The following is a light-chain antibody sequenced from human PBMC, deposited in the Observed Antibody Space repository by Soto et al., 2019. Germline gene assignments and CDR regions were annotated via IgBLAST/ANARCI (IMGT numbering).Light chain of an antibody. CDR2: GTS. CDR1: QTISSNY. CDR3: QQYVSWT. Sequence: EIVLTQSPGTRSVSPGERATLSCRASQTISSNYLAWYQQKPGQAPSLLIYGTSSRATGIPDRFSGSGSGKDFTLTISRLEPEDSAIYYCQQYVSWTFGQGTKVEIK. V-gene: IGKV3-20*01. J-gene: IGKJ1*01.